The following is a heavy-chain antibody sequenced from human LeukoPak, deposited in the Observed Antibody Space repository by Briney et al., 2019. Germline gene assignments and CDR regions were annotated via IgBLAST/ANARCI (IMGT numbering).Heavy chain of an antibody. CDR1: GGSLSSGGYS. J-gene: IGHJ5*02. CDR3: AREAGNQFNWFDP. Sequence: SQTLSLTCAVSGGSLSSGGYSWSWIRQPPGKGLEWIGYIYHSGSTYYNPSLKSRVTISVDRSRNQFSLKLSSVTAADTAAYYCAREAGNQFNWFDPWGQGTLVTVSS. CDR2: IYHSGST. V-gene: IGHV4-30-2*01.